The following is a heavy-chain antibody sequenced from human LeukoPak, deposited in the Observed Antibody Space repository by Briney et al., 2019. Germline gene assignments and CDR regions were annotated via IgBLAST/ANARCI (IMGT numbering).Heavy chain of an antibody. J-gene: IGHJ5*02. Sequence: ASVKVSCKASGYTFTSYYMHWVRQAPGQGLEWMGIINPSGCSTSYAQKFQGRVTMTRDTSTSTVYMELSSLRSEDTAVYYCARDSGSYYYWFDPWGQGTLVTVSS. D-gene: IGHD1-26*01. V-gene: IGHV1-46*01. CDR3: ARDSGSYYYWFDP. CDR2: INPSGCST. CDR1: GYTFTSYY.